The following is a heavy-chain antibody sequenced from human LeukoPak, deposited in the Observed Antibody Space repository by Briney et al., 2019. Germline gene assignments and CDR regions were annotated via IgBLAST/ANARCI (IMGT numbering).Heavy chain of an antibody. D-gene: IGHD6-19*01. CDR1: GFTFSSYG. CDR2: IRYDGSNK. Sequence: PGGSLRFSGAASGFTFSSYGMHWVRQAPGKGLEGVAFIRYDGSNKYYIDSVKGRFTISRDNSMNTLYLQLNSLRAEDTAVYYCARSESGWAFDYWGQGTLVTVSS. V-gene: IGHV3-30*02. J-gene: IGHJ4*02. CDR3: ARSESGWAFDY.